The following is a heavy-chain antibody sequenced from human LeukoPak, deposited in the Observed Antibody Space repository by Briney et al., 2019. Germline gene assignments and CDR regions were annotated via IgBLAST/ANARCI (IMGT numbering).Heavy chain of an antibody. Sequence: PSETLSLTCTVSGGSISSSSYYWAWIRQPPGKGLEWIGSIHYSGSTYYNPSLQSRVTVSIDTSKNQFSLKLRFVTAADTAVYYCARVRCSGGSCPYYYYYYYMDVWGKGTTVTVSS. V-gene: IGHV4-39*07. CDR3: ARVRCSGGSCPYYYYYYYMDV. CDR1: GGSISSSSYY. D-gene: IGHD2-15*01. J-gene: IGHJ6*03. CDR2: IHYSGST.